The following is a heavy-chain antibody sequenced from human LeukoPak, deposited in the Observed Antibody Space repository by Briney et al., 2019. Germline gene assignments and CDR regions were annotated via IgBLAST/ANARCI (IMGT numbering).Heavy chain of an antibody. D-gene: IGHD6-19*01. CDR1: GFTFSSYE. J-gene: IGHJ5*02. CDR3: ASAAVAGYNWFDP. Sequence: RAGGSLRLSCAASGFTFSSYEMNWVRQAPGKGLEWVANIKQDGGEKYYVDSVQGRFTISRDNAKNSLYMQMNSLRAEDSAVYYCASAAVAGYNWFDPWGQGTLVTVSS. V-gene: IGHV3-7*01. CDR2: IKQDGGEK.